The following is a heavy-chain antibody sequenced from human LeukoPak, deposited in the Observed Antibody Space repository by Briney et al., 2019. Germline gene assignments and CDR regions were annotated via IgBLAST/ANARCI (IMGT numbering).Heavy chain of an antibody. D-gene: IGHD1-26*01. CDR2: ISYDGSNK. J-gene: IGHJ3*02. V-gene: IGHV3-30*03. Sequence: GRSLRLSCAASGFTFSSYGMHWVHQAPGKGLEWVAVISYDGSNKYYADSVKGRFTISRGNSKNTLYLQMNSLRAEDTAVYYCARSYSDAFDIWGQGTMVTVSS. CDR1: GFTFSSYG. CDR3: ARSYSDAFDI.